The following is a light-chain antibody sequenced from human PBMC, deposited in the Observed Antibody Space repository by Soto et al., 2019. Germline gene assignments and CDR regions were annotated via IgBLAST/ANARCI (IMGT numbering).Light chain of an antibody. CDR3: QQCGSSTYT. J-gene: IGKJ2*01. CDR1: QSVSRSY. V-gene: IGKV3-20*01. Sequence: EIVLTQSPGTLSLSPGERATLSCRASQSVSRSYLAWYQLNPGQAPRLLIYGASSRATGIPDRFSGSGSGTDFTLTISRLEPEDFAVYYCQQCGSSTYTFGQGTKVDIK. CDR2: GAS.